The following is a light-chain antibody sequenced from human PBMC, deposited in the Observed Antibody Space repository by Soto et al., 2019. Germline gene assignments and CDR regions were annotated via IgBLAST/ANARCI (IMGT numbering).Light chain of an antibody. CDR3: SSYAGSNNSV. V-gene: IGLV2-8*01. CDR1: SSDVGGYNY. CDR2: EVI. Sequence: QSALTQPPSASGSPGQSVTISCTGTSSDVGGYNYVSWYQQHPGKAPKLMIYEVIKRPSGVPDRFSCSKSGNTASLTVSGLQAEDEADYYCSSYAGSNNSVFGTGTKVTVL. J-gene: IGLJ1*01.